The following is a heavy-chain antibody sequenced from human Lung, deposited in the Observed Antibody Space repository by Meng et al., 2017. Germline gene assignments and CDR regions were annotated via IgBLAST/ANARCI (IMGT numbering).Heavy chain of an antibody. V-gene: IGHV1-18*04. Sequence: QVHPVQSGAEVKKPGASVKVSCKSSAYTFTGYGVSWVRQAPGPGLEWMAWLGAHDGDRSHAPRFQGRVTVTADRLTATSFMELRNLRYDDTAVYYCARGTPGRSYSDFWGQGTLVTVSS. CDR1: AYTFTGYG. CDR3: ARGTPGRSYSDF. CDR2: LGAHDGDR. D-gene: IGHD3-10*01. J-gene: IGHJ4*02.